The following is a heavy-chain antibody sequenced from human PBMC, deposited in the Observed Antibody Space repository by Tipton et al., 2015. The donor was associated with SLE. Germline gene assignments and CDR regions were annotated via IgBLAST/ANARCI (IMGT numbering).Heavy chain of an antibody. J-gene: IGHJ3*02. Sequence: QSGAEVKKPGSSVKVSCKASGGTFSSYAISWVRQAPGQGLEWMGRIIPIFATANYVQKFQGRVTITADESTSTAYMEPSSLRSEDTAVYYCARGLKWPGAFDIWGQGTMVIVSS. D-gene: IGHD5-12*01. CDR3: ARGLKWPGAFDI. CDR2: IIPIFATA. V-gene: IGHV1-69*13. CDR1: GGTFSSYA.